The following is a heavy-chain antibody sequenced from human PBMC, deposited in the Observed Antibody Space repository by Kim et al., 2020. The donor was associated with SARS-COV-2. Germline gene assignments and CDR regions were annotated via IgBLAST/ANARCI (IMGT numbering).Heavy chain of an antibody. V-gene: IGHV3-30*03. J-gene: IGHJ4*02. D-gene: IGHD5-12*01. Sequence: GGSLRLSCAASGFTFSSYGMHWVRQAPGKGLEWVAVISYDGSNKYYADSVKGRFTISRDNSKNTLYLQMNSLRAEDTAVYYCVPDIVATIEGVDYWGKGTLVTVSS. CDR3: VPDIVATIEGVDY. CDR2: ISYDGSNK. CDR1: GFTFSSYG.